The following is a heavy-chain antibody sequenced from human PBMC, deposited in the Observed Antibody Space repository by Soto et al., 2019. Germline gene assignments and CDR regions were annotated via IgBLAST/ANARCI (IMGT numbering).Heavy chain of an antibody. CDR3: ARAWKIEKFGVISMSKDLDV. CDR2: SSNRDRST. D-gene: IGHD3-3*01. J-gene: IGHJ6*02. Sequence: GSLRLSFAASGFIFSDYYMTWIRHSPGKGLEWLSCSSNRDRSTYYADSVKDRFVVSKDNAKNLVYLQMNSLRAEDTAVYFCARAWKIEKFGVISMSKDLDVWGQGTTVTVSS. V-gene: IGHV3-11*01. CDR1: GFIFSDYY.